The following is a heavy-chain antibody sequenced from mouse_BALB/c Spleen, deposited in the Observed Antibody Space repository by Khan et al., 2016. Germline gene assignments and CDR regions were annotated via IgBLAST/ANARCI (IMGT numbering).Heavy chain of an antibody. CDR1: GFTFTDNT. CDR2: FYPGGVSI. V-gene: IGHV1-62-2*01. D-gene: IGHD1-2*01. J-gene: IGHJ3*01. CDR3: VRHEFTTAPFAY. Sequence: QVQLQQPGAELVKPGASVKLSCKASGFTFTDNTIHWVKQKSGQGLEWIGWFYPGGVSIKYNENFKDKATLTADKSSSTVYMELSRLTSEDSAVYFCVRHEFTTAPFAYWGQGTLVTVST.